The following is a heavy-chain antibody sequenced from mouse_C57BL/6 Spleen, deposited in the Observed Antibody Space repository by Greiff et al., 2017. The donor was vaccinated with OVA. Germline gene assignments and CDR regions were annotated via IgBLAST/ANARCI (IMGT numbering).Heavy chain of an antibody. CDR2: INPSSGYT. Sequence: VNVVESGAELARPGASVKMSCKASGYTFTSYTMHWVKQRPGQGLEWIGYINPSSGYTKYNQKFKDKATLTADKSSSTAYMQLSSLTSEDSAVYYCARSDVSYYFDYWGQGTTLTVSS. CDR1: GYTFTSYT. V-gene: IGHV1-4*01. J-gene: IGHJ2*01. CDR3: ARSDVSYYFDY. D-gene: IGHD6-2*01.